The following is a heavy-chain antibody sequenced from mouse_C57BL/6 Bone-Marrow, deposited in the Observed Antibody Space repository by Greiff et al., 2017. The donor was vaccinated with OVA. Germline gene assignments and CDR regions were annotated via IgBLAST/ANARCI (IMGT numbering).Heavy chain of an antibody. Sequence: VKLQESGPGLVQPSQSLSITCTVSGFSLTSYGVHWVRQSPGKGLEWLGVIWSGGSTDYNAAFISRLSISKDNSKSQVFFKMNSLQADDTAIYYCASITTVVAPWYFDVWGTGTTVTVSS. CDR3: ASITTVVAPWYFDV. D-gene: IGHD1-1*01. CDR2: IWSGGST. CDR1: GFSLTSYG. V-gene: IGHV2-2*01. J-gene: IGHJ1*03.